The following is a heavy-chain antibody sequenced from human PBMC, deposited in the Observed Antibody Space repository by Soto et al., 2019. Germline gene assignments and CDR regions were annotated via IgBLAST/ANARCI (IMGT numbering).Heavy chain of an antibody. CDR3: GLEPTGTGGFDY. D-gene: IGHD7-27*01. Sequence: ASVKVSCKASGHTFTGHHMHWVRQAPGQGLEWMGYIDLDSRNTRYAQKFQGRVTTTRDTSITTAYMELSGLRPDDTAVYYCGLEPTGTGGFDYWSQGTLVTVS. CDR1: GHTFTGHH. J-gene: IGHJ4*02. V-gene: IGHV1-2*02. CDR2: IDLDSRNT.